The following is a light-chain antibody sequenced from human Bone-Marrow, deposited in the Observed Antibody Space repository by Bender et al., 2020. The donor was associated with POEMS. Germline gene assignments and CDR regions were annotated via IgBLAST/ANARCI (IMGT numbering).Light chain of an antibody. V-gene: IGLV2-11*01. CDR1: TSDVGAYDY. Sequence: QSALTQPRSVSGSPGQSVTISCTGSTSDVGAYDYVSWYQHHPGKAPKLIIYDVYKRPSGVPDRFSASKSGNTASLTISGLQADDEADYYCCSYAGSWVFGGGTNLAVL. CDR2: DVY. J-gene: IGLJ3*02. CDR3: CSYAGSWV.